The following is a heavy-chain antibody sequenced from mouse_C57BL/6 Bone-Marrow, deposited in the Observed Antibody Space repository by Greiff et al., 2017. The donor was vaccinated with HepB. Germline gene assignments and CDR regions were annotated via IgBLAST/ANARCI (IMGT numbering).Heavy chain of an antibody. D-gene: IGHD2-5*01. CDR1: GFNIKDDY. J-gene: IGHJ2*01. CDR3: TTCYSIDY. Sequence: EVMLVESGAELVRPGASVKLSCTASGFNIKDDYMHWVKQRPEQGLEWIGWIDPENGDTEYASKFQGKATITADTSSNTAYLQLSSLTSEDTAVYYCTTCYSIDYWGQGTTLTVSS. V-gene: IGHV14-4*01. CDR2: IDPENGDT.